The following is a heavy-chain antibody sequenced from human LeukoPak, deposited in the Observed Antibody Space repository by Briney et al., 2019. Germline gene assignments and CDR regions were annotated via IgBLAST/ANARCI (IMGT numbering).Heavy chain of an antibody. V-gene: IGHV3-7*01. Sequence: GGSLRLSCEASGFTFSNDWMGWVRQAPGKGLEWVANIRQDGGEQYYMDSVKGRFTISRDNGKNSAYLQMNSLRVEDTAVYYCXXYSRXXGXXFHYWGQGTLVSVSP. CDR1: GFTFSNDW. J-gene: IGHJ1*01. CDR2: IRQDGGEQ. D-gene: IGHD6-13*01. CDR3: XXYSRXXGXXFHY.